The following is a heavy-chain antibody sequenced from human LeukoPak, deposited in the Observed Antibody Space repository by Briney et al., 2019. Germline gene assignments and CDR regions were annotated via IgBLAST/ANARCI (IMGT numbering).Heavy chain of an antibody. J-gene: IGHJ4*02. D-gene: IGHD6-19*01. CDR2: IYTSGST. CDR3: ARATQNPGIAVAPISPNFDY. Sequence: LETLSLTCTVSGGSISSYYWSWIRQPAGKGLEWIGRIYTSGSTNYNPSLKSRVTMSVDTSKNQFSLKLSSVTAADTAVYYCARATQNPGIAVAPISPNFDYWGQGTLVTVSS. V-gene: IGHV4-4*07. CDR1: GGSISSYY.